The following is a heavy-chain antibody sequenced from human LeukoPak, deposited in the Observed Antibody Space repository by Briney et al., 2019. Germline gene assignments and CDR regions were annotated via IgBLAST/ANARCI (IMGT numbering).Heavy chain of an antibody. CDR2: ISSGSSAI. Sequence: GGSLRLSCEASGFTFTTYSMTRVRQAPGKGLEWVSIISSGSSAIFSADALRGRFTISRDDAKNLLYLDMNSLRAEDTAVYYCARGHTPVTRHSDFWGQGTLVTVSS. J-gene: IGHJ4*02. D-gene: IGHD4-17*01. V-gene: IGHV3-21*01. CDR1: GFTFTTYS. CDR3: ARGHTPVTRHSDF.